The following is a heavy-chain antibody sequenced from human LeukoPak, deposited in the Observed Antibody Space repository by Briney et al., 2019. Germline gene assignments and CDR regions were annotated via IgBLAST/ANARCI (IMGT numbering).Heavy chain of an antibody. CDR3: AREVEMATIGSFDY. V-gene: IGHV3-21*01. CDR1: GGSISSYY. CDR2: ISSAGTYI. J-gene: IGHJ4*02. Sequence: PSETLSLTCTVSGGSISSYYWSWIRQPPGKGLEWVSSISSAGTYIYYADSVKGRFTISRDNAKNSLYLQMNSLRAEDTAVYYCAREVEMATIGSFDYWGQGTLVTVSS. D-gene: IGHD5-24*01.